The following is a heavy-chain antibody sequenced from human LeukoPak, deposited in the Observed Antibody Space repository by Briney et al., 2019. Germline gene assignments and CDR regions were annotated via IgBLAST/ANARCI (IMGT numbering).Heavy chain of an antibody. CDR1: GGPISSYY. D-gene: IGHD3-10*01. CDR2: IYYSGST. J-gene: IGHJ4*02. CDR3: ARGAGPLWFGELLFDY. Sequence: SETLSLTCTVSGGPISSYYWSWIRQPPGKGLEWIGYIYYSGSTNYNPSLKSRVTISVDTSKNQFSLKLSSVTAADTAVYYCARGAGPLWFGELLFDYWGQGTLVTVSS. V-gene: IGHV4-59*01.